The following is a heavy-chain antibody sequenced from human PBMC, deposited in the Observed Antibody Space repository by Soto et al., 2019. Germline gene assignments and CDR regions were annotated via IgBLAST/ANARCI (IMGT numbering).Heavy chain of an antibody. J-gene: IGHJ5*02. Sequence: GGSLRLSCAASGFTFDDYAMHWVRQAPGKGLEWVSGISWNSGSIGYADSVKGRFTISRDNAKNSLYLQMNSLRAEDTALYYCAKANYRAWWFDPWGQGTLVTVSS. CDR2: ISWNSGSI. D-gene: IGHD3-10*01. CDR1: GFTFDDYA. CDR3: AKANYRAWWFDP. V-gene: IGHV3-9*01.